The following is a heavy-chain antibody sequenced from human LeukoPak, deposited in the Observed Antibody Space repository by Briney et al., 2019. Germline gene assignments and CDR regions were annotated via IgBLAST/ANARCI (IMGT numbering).Heavy chain of an antibody. CDR2: IYPNDSHT. D-gene: IGHD3-10*01. CDR3: VRQRGDSGTINHFDP. CDR1: GYSFTTYW. J-gene: IGHJ5*02. Sequence: GESLKISCKTSGYSFTTYWIGWVRQMPGTGLEWVGAIYPNDSHTRYSPSFERQVVISDDRSIRPAYLQWNTLKTSDTGMYCCVRQRGDSGTINHFDPWGQGTLVTVSS. V-gene: IGHV5-51*01.